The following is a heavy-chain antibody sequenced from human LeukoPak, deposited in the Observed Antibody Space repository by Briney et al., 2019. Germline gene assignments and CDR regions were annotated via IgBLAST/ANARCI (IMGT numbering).Heavy chain of an antibody. J-gene: IGHJ6*03. V-gene: IGHV4-39*02. CDR1: GGSISSHLYF. D-gene: IGHD3-10*01. Sequence: TASGTLSLTCTVSGGSISSHLYFWAWIRQPPGKGLEWIGSIYYGGSTYYYPSLKRRVTISVDTSKDDFSLKLASVTAADTAMYYCARMVRGVVLGPNYYPYHMDVWGTGTTVSVSS. CDR2: IYYGGST. CDR3: ARMVRGVVLGPNYYPYHMDV.